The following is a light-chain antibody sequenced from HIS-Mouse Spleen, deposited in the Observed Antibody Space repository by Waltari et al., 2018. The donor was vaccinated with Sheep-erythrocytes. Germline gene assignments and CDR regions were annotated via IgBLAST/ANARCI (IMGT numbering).Light chain of an antibody. CDR2: EGS. Sequence: QSALTQPASVSGSPGQSITIPCTGTSSDVGSYNLVSWYQQHHGKAPKLMIYEGSKRPSGVSNRFSGSKSGDTASLTISGLQAEDEADYYCCSYAGSSTFVFGGGTKLTVL. J-gene: IGLJ2*01. V-gene: IGLV2-23*01. CDR3: CSYAGSSTFV. CDR1: SSDVGSYNL.